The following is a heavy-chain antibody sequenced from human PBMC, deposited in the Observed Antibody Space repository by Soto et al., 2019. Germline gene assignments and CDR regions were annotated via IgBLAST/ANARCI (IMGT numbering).Heavy chain of an antibody. J-gene: IGHJ6*02. CDR1: GFTFSSYA. CDR2: ISGSGGST. V-gene: IGHV3-23*01. D-gene: IGHD3-3*01. CDR3: AKDRLRFLEWLLYVPYGMDV. Sequence: EVQLLESGGGLVQPGGSLRLSCAASGFTFSSYAMSWVRQAPGKGLEWVSAISGSGGSTYYADSVKGRFTISRDNSKNTLYLQMNSLRAEDTAVYYCAKDRLRFLEWLLYVPYGMDVRGQGTTVTVSS.